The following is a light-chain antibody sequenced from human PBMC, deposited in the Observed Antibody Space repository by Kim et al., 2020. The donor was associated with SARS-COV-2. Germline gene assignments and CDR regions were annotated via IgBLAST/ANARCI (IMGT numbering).Light chain of an antibody. Sequence: DIQMTQSPSSLSASVGDRVTFSCRASQDITSFLAWYHQKPGKAPRLLIYSTSTLQSGVPSRFSGSGYDTDFTLTISGLQPEDVGTYYCQNHNRPPLTFGGGTKVDIK. J-gene: IGKJ4*01. CDR3: QNHNRPPLT. CDR2: STS. V-gene: IGKV1-27*01. CDR1: QDITSF.